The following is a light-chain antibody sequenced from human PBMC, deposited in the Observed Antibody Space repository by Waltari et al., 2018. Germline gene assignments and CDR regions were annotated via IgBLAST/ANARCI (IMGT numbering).Light chain of an antibody. CDR3: QQYNRWPPIT. CDR2: DAS. CDR1: QSVASN. V-gene: IGKV3-15*01. J-gene: IGKJ5*01. Sequence: VMTQSPAARSVSPGERATPSCRASQSVASNLAWYQQRRGQAPRLLIYDASTRVTSIPARFSGSGSGTDFTLTISGLQSDDSAVYFCQQYNRWPPITFGQGTRLEVK.